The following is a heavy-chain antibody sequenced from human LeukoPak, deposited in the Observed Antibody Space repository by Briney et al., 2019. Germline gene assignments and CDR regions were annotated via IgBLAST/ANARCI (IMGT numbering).Heavy chain of an antibody. J-gene: IGHJ4*02. D-gene: IGHD4-17*01. V-gene: IGHV4-59*01. CDR2: IYYSGST. Sequence: SETLSLTCTVSGGSISTYYWSWIRQPPGKGLEWIGYIYYSGSTTYNPSLKSRVTISVDTSKNQFSLKLSSVTAADTAVYYCARDRYGDYTFDYWGQGTLVTVSS. CDR1: GGSISTYY. CDR3: ARDRYGDYTFDY.